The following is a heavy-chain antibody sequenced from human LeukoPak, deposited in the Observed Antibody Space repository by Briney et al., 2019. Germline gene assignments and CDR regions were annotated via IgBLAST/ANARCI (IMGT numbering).Heavy chain of an antibody. CDR3: ASSLWLRSPFDY. Sequence: PSETLSLTCTVSGYSISSGYYWGWIRQPPGKGLEWIGSIYHSGSTYYNPSLKSRVTISVDTSKNQFSLKLSSVTAADTAVYYCASSLWLRSPFDYRGQGTLVTVSS. V-gene: IGHV4-38-2*02. CDR2: IYHSGST. J-gene: IGHJ4*02. CDR1: GYSISSGYY. D-gene: IGHD5-12*01.